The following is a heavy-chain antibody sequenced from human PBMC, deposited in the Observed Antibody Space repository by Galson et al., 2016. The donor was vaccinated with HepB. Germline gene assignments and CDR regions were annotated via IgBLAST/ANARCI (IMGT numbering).Heavy chain of an antibody. J-gene: IGHJ4*02. CDR2: TYYRSEWFN. V-gene: IGHV6-1*01. CDR1: GDSVSSNYAA. D-gene: IGHD3-22*01. CDR3: ARYSFDSSCSYLYYFDF. Sequence: CAISGDSVSSNYAAWNWIRQSPSRGLEWLGRTYYRSEWFNDYAISVNSRIRITPDTSTNQFSLQLISVNPEDTAVYYCARYSFDSSCSYLYYFDFWGQGTLVTVST.